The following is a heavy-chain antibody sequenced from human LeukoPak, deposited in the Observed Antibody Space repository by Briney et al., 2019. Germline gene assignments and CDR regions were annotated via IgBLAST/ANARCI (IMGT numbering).Heavy chain of an antibody. V-gene: IGHV4-59*01. CDR2: IFYSGST. J-gene: IGHJ5*02. CDR1: GGSISSYY. Sequence: PSETLSLTCTVSGGSISSYYWSWIRQPPGKGLEWIGYIFYSGSTNYNPSLKSRVTISIDTSKNQFSLKLSSVTAADTAVYYCARAITTGTTSSPWFDPWGQGTLVTVSS. D-gene: IGHD1-1*01. CDR3: ARAITTGTTSSPWFDP.